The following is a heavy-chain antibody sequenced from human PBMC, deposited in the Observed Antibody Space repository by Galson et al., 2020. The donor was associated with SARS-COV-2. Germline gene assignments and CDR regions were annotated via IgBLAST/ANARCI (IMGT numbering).Heavy chain of an antibody. J-gene: IGHJ4*02. CDR1: GRSINDYY. D-gene: IGHD3-10*01. V-gene: IGHV4-59*01. CDR2: IYDSEIT. Sequence: SETLSLTCIVSGRSINDYYWRWIRQPPGKGLEWIGYIYDSEITHYNPSLKSRVTISVDTSKNQFSLTLSSVTAADTAVYYCASATGITMVHFDYWGQGTLVTVSS. CDR3: ASATGITMVHFDY.